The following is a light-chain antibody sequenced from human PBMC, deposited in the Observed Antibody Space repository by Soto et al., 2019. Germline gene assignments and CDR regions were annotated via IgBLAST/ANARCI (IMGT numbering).Light chain of an antibody. J-gene: IGKJ2*01. V-gene: IGKV1-5*01. CDR2: DAS. Sequence: DIQMTQSPSSLYASVGDIVTITCRASQSISYWLAWYQQKPGKAPKLLIYDASSLESGVPSRFSGSRSGTECTLTISGLQPDDIATYYCHQYKSYPMYTCGQGTKLEIK. CDR1: QSISYW. CDR3: HQYKSYPMYT.